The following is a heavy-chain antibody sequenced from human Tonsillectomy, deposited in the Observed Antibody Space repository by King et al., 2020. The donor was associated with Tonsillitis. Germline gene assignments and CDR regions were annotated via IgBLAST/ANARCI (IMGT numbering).Heavy chain of an antibody. Sequence: VQLVESGGGLVQPGGSLRLSCAASGFIFSSTWMDWVRQAPGKGLVWVSHINSDVRRTSYADSVKGRFTISRDNAKNTLYLQMSSLRAEDTAVYYCASSIFGVPHYWGQGTVVAVSS. V-gene: IGHV3-74*01. CDR2: INSDVRRT. D-gene: IGHD3-3*01. J-gene: IGHJ4*02. CDR1: GFIFSSTW. CDR3: ASSIFGVPHY.